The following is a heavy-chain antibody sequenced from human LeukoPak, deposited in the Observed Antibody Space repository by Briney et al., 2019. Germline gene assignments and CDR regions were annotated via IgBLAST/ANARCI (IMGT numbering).Heavy chain of an antibody. J-gene: IGHJ4*02. CDR3: AREYGGSDY. V-gene: IGHV1-2*02. D-gene: IGHD5-12*01. Sequence: ASVKVSCKASGYTFTGYFIQWVRQAPGQGLEWMGWINPNGGGTNFAQKFQDRVTMTRDTSISTAYMELSRLRSDDTAVYYCAREYGGSDYWGQGTLVTVSS. CDR1: GYTFTGYF. CDR2: INPNGGGT.